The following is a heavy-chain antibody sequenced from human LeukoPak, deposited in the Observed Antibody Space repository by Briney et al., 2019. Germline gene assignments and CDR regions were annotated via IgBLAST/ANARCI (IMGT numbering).Heavy chain of an antibody. CDR1: GFTFSNYA. D-gene: IGHD1-26*01. CDR2: ISEIGDNT. Sequence: SGGSLRLSCAAPGFTFSNYAMSWVRQAPGKGLEWVSIISEIGDNTYYADSVKGRFSISRDNSKNTLYLQMSNLRAEDTAVHYCAINKGQWELFAYWGQGTLVTVSS. V-gene: IGHV3-23*01. CDR3: AINKGQWELFAY. J-gene: IGHJ4*02.